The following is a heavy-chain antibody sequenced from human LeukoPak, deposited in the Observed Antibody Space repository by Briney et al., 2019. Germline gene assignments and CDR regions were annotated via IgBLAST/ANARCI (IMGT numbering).Heavy chain of an antibody. Sequence: GESLKISCKGPGHSFINYWIAWVRQVPGKGLEWMGIIYPGDSHTRYSPSFQGQVTISADMSLDTAYLQWSSLRASDTAMYYCARIAATWYSGSWGQGTLVFVSS. CDR3: ARIAATWYSGS. D-gene: IGHD2-15*01. J-gene: IGHJ4*02. CDR2: IYPGDSHT. CDR1: GHSFINYW. V-gene: IGHV5-51*01.